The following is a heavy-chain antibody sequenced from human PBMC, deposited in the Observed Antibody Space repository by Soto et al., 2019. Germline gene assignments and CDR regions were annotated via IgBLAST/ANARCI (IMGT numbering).Heavy chain of an antibody. Sequence: QVQLVESGGGVVQPGRSLRLPCAASGFTFSSFAMHWARQAPGKGLKWVAVISYDGRKEYYADSVKGRFSISRDNSKNTVYLQMNSLRPEDTAVYYCARGCSSNDCYTNYYYYYAMDVWGQGTTVTVSS. CDR1: GFTFSSFA. J-gene: IGHJ6*02. D-gene: IGHD2-2*02. CDR2: ISYDGRKE. V-gene: IGHV3-30*04. CDR3: ARGCSSNDCYTNYYYYYAMDV.